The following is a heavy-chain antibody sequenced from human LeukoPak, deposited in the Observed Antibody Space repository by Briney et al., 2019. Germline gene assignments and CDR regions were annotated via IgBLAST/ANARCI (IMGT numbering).Heavy chain of an antibody. CDR3: ASSSSGWLHTVDY. Sequence: ASVKVSCKASGGTFSSYAISWVRQAPGQGLEWMGGIIPIFGTANYAQKFQGRVTITADESTSTAHMELSSLRSEDTAVYYCASSSSGWLHTVDYWGQGTLVTVSS. D-gene: IGHD6-19*01. V-gene: IGHV1-69*13. CDR2: IIPIFGTA. J-gene: IGHJ4*02. CDR1: GGTFSSYA.